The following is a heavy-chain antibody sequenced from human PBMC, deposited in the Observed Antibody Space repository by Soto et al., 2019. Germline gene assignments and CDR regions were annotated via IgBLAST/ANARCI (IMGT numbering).Heavy chain of an antibody. D-gene: IGHD2-15*01. CDR1: GASISIGGYY. Sequence: SEPLSLTCTVSGASISIGGYYWTWIRQHPEKGREWIGYICSNGITYYHPSLKSRVTISVDTSKNQFSLNLSSATAADTAVYYCARDALAWTDSRHFDDWGQGALVTVSS. J-gene: IGHJ4*02. V-gene: IGHV4-31*03. CDR3: ARDALAWTDSRHFDD. CDR2: ICSNGIT.